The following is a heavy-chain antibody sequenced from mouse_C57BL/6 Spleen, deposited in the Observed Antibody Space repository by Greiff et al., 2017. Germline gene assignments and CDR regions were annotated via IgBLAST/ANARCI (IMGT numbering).Heavy chain of an antibody. J-gene: IGHJ4*01. CDR1: GYTFTSYW. CDR3: ARREVVHAMDY. CDR2: IHPNSGST. Sequence: QVQLQQPGAELVKPGASVKLSCKASGYTFTSYWMHWVKQRPGQGLEWIGMIHPNSGSTNYNEKFKSKATLTVDKSSSTAYMQLSSLTSEDSAVYYCARREVVHAMDYWGQGTSVTVSS. V-gene: IGHV1-64*01. D-gene: IGHD1-1*01.